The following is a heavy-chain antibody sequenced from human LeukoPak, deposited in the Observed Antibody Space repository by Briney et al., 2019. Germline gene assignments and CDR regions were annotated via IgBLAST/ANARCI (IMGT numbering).Heavy chain of an antibody. CDR3: ARGYYYDSSGRHDEFDY. D-gene: IGHD3-22*01. V-gene: IGHV1-2*04. CDR1: GYTFTGYY. CDR2: INPNSGGT. J-gene: IGHJ4*02. Sequence: RASVKVSCKASGYTFTGYYMHWVRQAPGQGLEWMGWINPNSGGTNYAQKFQGWVTMTRDTSISTAYMELSRLRSDDAAVYYCARGYYYDSSGRHDEFDYWGQGTLVTVSS.